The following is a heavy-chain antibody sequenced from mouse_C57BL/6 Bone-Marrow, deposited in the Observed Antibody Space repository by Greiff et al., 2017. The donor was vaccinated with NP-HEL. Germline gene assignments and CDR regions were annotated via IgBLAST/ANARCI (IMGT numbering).Heavy chain of an antibody. D-gene: IGHD2-4*01. CDR2: IYPGDGDT. CDR3: ARWRGLRRYFDY. V-gene: IGHV1-82*01. CDR1: GYAFSSSW. Sequence: VKLQQSGPELVKPGASVKISCKASGYAFSSSWMNWVKQRPGKGLEWIGRIYPGDGDTNYNGKFKGKATLTADKSSSTAYMQLSSLTSEDSAVYVCARWRGLRRYFDYWGQGTTLTVSS. J-gene: IGHJ2*01.